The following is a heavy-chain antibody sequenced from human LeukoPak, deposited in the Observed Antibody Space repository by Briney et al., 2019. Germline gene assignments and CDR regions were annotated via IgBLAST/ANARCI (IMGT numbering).Heavy chain of an antibody. J-gene: IGHJ5*02. Sequence: ASVKVSCKASGGTFTSYGIMWVRQAPGQGLEWMGWISAYNGNTNYAQKLQGRVTMTTDTSTSTAYMELRSLRSDDTAVYYCARLGYCSGGSCNRGANWFDPWGQGTLVTVSS. CDR2: ISAYNGNT. D-gene: IGHD2-15*01. CDR3: ARLGYCSGGSCNRGANWFDP. V-gene: IGHV1-18*04. CDR1: GGTFTSYG.